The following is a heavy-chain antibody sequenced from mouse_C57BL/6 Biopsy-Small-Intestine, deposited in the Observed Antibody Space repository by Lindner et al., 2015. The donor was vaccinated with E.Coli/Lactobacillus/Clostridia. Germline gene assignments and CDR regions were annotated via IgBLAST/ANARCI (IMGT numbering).Heavy chain of an antibody. J-gene: IGHJ2*01. CDR1: GYAFSSSW. Sequence: VQLQESGAELMKPGASVKISCKASGYAFSSSWMNWVKQRPGKGLEWIGRIYPGDGDTNYNGKFKGKATLTADKSSSTAYMQLSSLTSEDSAVYFCASSYYSNYVGGYWGQGTTLTVSS. V-gene: IGHV1-80*01. CDR3: ASSYYSNYVGGY. CDR2: IYPGDGDT. D-gene: IGHD2-5*01.